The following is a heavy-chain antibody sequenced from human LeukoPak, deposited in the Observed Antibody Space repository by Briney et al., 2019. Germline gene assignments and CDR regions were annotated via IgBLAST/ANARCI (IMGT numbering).Heavy chain of an antibody. CDR2: INAGNGNT. Sequence: RASVKVSCKASGYTFTSYAMHWVRQAPGQRLEWMGWINAGNGNTKYSQKFQGRVTITADGSTSTAYMELSSLRSEDTAVYYCATPRSGTTIFGVVIGNYYYYGMDVWGQGTTVTVSS. D-gene: IGHD3-3*01. V-gene: IGHV1-3*01. CDR1: GYTFTSYA. CDR3: ATPRSGTTIFGVVIGNYYYYGMDV. J-gene: IGHJ6*02.